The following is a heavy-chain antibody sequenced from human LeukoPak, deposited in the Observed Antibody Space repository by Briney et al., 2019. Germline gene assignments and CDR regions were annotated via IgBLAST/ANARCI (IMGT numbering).Heavy chain of an antibody. J-gene: IGHJ4*02. CDR2: ISGSGGST. D-gene: IGHD3-3*01. V-gene: IGHV3-23*01. Sequence: GGSLRLSCAASGFIFSSYAMSWVRQAPGKGLEWVSAISGSGGSTYYADPVKGRFTISRDNSKNTLYLQMNSLRAEDTAVYYCAKYSSGRGFDYWGQGTLVTVSS. CDR3: AKYSSGRGFDY. CDR1: GFIFSSYA.